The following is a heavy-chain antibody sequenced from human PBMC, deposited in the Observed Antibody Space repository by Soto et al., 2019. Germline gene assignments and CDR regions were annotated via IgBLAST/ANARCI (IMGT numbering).Heavy chain of an antibody. CDR2: ISSSSSYI. J-gene: IGHJ6*02. Sequence: PGGSLRLSCAASGFTFSSYSMNWVRQAPGKGLEWVSSISSSSSYIYYADSVKGRFTISRDNAKNSLYLQMNSLRAEDTAVYYCARVYTFYGAVAGTFPYYYYGMDVWGQGTTVTVSS. D-gene: IGHD6-19*01. CDR1: GFTFSSYS. V-gene: IGHV3-21*01. CDR3: ARVYTFYGAVAGTFPYYYYGMDV.